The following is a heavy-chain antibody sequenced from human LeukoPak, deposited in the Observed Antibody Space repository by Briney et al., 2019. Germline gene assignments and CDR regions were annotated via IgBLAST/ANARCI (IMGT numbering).Heavy chain of an antibody. CDR2: IYSGGST. V-gene: IGHV3-53*01. CDR1: GFTVSSNY. CDR3: AGATFDYYDSSGYYDY. J-gene: IGHJ4*02. Sequence: GGSLRLSCAASGFTVSSNYMSWVRQAPGKGLEWVSVIYSGGSTYYADSVKGRFTIPRDNSKNTLYLQMNSLRAEDTAVYYCAGATFDYYDSSGYYDYWGQGTLVTVSS. D-gene: IGHD3-22*01.